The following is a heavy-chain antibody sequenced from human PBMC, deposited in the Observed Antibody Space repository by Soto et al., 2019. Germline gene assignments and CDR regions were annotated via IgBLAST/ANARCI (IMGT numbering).Heavy chain of an antibody. V-gene: IGHV4-39*01. D-gene: IGHD3-10*01. Sequence: PPAAMSPPGTVSGDSISRSCYLWGWIRKPPGQGLEWIGSIYYSGSTYYNPSLKSRVTISVDTSKNQFSLKLSSVTAADTAVYYCARQGVLLWFGESTYGMDVWGQGTTVTVSS. CDR2: IYYSGST. CDR3: ARQGVLLWFGESTYGMDV. J-gene: IGHJ6*02. CDR1: GDSISRSCYL.